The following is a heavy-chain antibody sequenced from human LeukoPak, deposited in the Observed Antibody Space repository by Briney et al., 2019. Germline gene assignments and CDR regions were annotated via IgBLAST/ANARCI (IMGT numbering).Heavy chain of an antibody. CDR3: ASRPYDSSGYYYIPFDY. Sequence: ASVKVSCKASGGTFSSYAISWVRQAPGQGREWMGGIIPIFGTANYAQKFQGRVTITTDESTSTAYMELSSLRSEDTAVYYCASRPYDSSGYYYIPFDYWGQGTLVTVSS. CDR1: GGTFSSYA. V-gene: IGHV1-69*05. J-gene: IGHJ4*02. CDR2: IIPIFGTA. D-gene: IGHD3-22*01.